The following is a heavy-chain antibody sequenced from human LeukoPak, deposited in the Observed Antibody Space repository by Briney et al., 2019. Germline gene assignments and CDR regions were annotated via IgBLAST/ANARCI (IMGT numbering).Heavy chain of an antibody. V-gene: IGHV4-34*01. Sequence: PSETLSLTCAVYGGSFSGYYWSWIRQPPGKGLEWIGKINRSGSTNYNPSLKSRVTISVDTSKNQFSLKVSSVTAADTAVYYCARDKIGGINFDYWGQGTLITVSA. CDR1: GGSFSGYY. CDR2: INRSGST. D-gene: IGHD2/OR15-2a*01. CDR3: ARDKIGGINFDY. J-gene: IGHJ4*02.